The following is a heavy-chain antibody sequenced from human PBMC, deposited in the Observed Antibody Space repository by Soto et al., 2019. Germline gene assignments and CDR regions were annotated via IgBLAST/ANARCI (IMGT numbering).Heavy chain of an antibody. CDR3: ARDRRDLRFLEWSYYFDY. CDR1: GFTFSSCA. J-gene: IGHJ4*02. D-gene: IGHD3-3*01. Sequence: QVQLVESGGGVVQPGRSLRLSCAASGFTFSSCAMHWVRQAPGKGLEWVALISYDGCNKYYADSVKGRFTISRDNSKNALYLQMNSLRAEDKAVYYGARDRRDLRFLEWSYYFDYWGQGTLVTVSS. V-gene: IGHV3-30-3*01. CDR2: ISYDGCNK.